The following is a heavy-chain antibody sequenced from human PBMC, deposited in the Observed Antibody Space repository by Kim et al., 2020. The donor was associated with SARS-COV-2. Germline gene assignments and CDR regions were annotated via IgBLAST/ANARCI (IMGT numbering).Heavy chain of an antibody. D-gene: IGHD1-26*01. CDR1: GGSISSSSYY. CDR3: ARRPIVGATYDAFDI. Sequence: SETLSLTCTVSGGSISSSSYYWGWIRQPPGKGLEWIGSIYYSGSTYYNPSLKSRVTISVDTSKNQFSLKLSSVTAADTAVYYCARRPIVGATYDAFDIWGQGTMVTVSS. J-gene: IGHJ3*02. V-gene: IGHV4-39*01. CDR2: IYYSGST.